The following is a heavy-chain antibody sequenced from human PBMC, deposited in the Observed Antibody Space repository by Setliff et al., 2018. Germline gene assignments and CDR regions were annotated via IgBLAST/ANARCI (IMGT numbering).Heavy chain of an antibody. J-gene: IGHJ5*02. CDR2: INTNTGNP. D-gene: IGHD3-3*01. CDR1: GYTFTSCA. CDR3: ARGPLHYDFWSGYYTVSWFDP. Sequence: ASVKVSCKASGYTFTSCAMNWVRQAPGQGLEWMGWINTNTGNPTYAQGFTGRFVFSLDTSVSTAYLQISSLKAEDTAVYYCARGPLHYDFWSGYYTVSWFDPWGQGTLVTVSS. V-gene: IGHV7-4-1*02.